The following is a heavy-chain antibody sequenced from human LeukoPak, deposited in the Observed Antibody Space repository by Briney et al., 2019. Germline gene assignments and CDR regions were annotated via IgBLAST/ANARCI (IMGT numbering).Heavy chain of an antibody. D-gene: IGHD6-13*01. J-gene: IGHJ5*02. CDR2: IYYSGST. V-gene: IGHV4-39*01. CDR1: GGSISSSSYY. Sequence: PSETLSLTCTVPGGSISSSSYYWGWIRQPPGKGLEWIGSIYYSGSTYYNPSLKSRVTISVDTSKNQISLKLSSVTAADTAVYYCARISVGAAGNNWFDPWGQGTLVTVSS. CDR3: ARISVGAAGNNWFDP.